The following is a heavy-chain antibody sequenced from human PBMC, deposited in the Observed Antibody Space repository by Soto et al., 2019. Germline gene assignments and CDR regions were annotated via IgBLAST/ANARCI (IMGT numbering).Heavy chain of an antibody. D-gene: IGHD1-26*01. CDR2: IWYDGSSK. Sequence: QVQLVESGGGVVQPERSLRLSCAASGFTFSTYGMHWVRQAPGKGLEWVAVIWYDGSSKYYADSVKGRFTISRDNSKNTLYLQMNSLRAEDTAVYYCAKGGVGSTSNAFDIWGQGTMVTVSS. CDR1: GFTFSTYG. J-gene: IGHJ3*02. V-gene: IGHV3-33*06. CDR3: AKGGVGSTSNAFDI.